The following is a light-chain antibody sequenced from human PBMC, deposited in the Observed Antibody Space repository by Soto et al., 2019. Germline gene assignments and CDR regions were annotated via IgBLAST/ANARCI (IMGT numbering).Light chain of an antibody. V-gene: IGKV3-11*01. Sequence: EIVLTQSPATLSLSPGDRATLSCRASQSVSRYLAWYQEKPGQAPGLLIYDASNRATGIPARFSGSGSGTDFTLTISSLEPEDFAVYYCQQRSKWYTFGQGTKLEIK. CDR2: DAS. J-gene: IGKJ2*01. CDR1: QSVSRY. CDR3: QQRSKWYT.